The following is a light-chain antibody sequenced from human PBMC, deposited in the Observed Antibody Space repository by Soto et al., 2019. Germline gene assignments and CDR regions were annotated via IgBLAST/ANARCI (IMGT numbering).Light chain of an antibody. CDR2: SNN. CDR3: CSYAVSYPVI. J-gene: IGLJ2*01. CDR1: SSNIGSNT. V-gene: IGLV1-44*01. Sequence: QSVLTQPPSASGTPGQRVTISCSGSSSNIGSNTVNWYQQLPGTAPKLLIYSNNQRPSGVPDRFSGSKSGTSASLAISGLQSEDEADYYCCSYAVSYPVIFGGGTKLTVL.